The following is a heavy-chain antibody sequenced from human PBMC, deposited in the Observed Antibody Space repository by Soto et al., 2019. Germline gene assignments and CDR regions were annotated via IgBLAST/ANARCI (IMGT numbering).Heavy chain of an antibody. D-gene: IGHD4-17*01. J-gene: IGHJ6*02. Sequence: EVQLLVSGGRLVHPGGSLRLSCEASGFTVSTYAMNWVRQAPGKGLDWVSGIRGRGDIPYLGDSVKGRFTISRDNSRNTLYLQMNRLRAGDTAVYYCAKDQDDYGDSVVGDSHYYHYNGMDVWGQGTTVTVSS. V-gene: IGHV3-23*01. CDR2: IRGRGDIP. CDR3: AKDQDDYGDSVVGDSHYYHYNGMDV. CDR1: GFTVSTYA.